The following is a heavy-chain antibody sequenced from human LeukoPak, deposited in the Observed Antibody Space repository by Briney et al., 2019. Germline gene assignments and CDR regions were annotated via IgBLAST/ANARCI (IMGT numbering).Heavy chain of an antibody. V-gene: IGHV4-59*01. CDR3: AKDSGTTGEVKFDP. J-gene: IGHJ5*02. Sequence: SDTLSLTCTVSGGSISSYYWNWIRQPPGKGLEWIGYIYNTVNTNYNPSLKSRVTISVDTSMNQFSLKLSSVTAADTAVYYCAKDSGTTGEVKFDPWGQGTLVTVSS. CDR1: GGSISSYY. D-gene: IGHD3-10*01. CDR2: IYNTVNT.